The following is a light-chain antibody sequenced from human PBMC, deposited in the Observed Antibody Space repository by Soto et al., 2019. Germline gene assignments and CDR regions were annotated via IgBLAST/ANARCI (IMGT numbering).Light chain of an antibody. CDR2: TAS. J-gene: IGKJ1*01. Sequence: DIQMTQSPSTLSASVGDTVTISCRASQTISRWLAWYQQKPGKAPRLLIYTASTLESGVPSRFSASGCGTEFTLTISSLHPDDFATYYCQEYNNYWTFGQGTKVDIK. V-gene: IGKV1-5*01. CDR3: QEYNNYWT. CDR1: QTISRW.